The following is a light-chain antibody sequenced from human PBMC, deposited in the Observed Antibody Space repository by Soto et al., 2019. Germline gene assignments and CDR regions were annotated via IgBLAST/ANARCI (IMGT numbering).Light chain of an antibody. CDR1: QSVSSSY. CDR2: GAS. CDR3: QQYGSSPFT. Sequence: IVLPQSTGTLSLSPGERATLSCRASQSVSSSYLAWYQQKPGQAPRLLIYGASSRATGIPDRFSGSGSGTDFTLTISRLEPEDFAVYYCQQYGSSPFTFGPGTKVDIK. J-gene: IGKJ3*01. V-gene: IGKV3-20*01.